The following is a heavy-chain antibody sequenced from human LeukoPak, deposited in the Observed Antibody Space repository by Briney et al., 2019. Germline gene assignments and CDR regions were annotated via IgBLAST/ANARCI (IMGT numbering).Heavy chain of an antibody. CDR1: GGSFSGYY. V-gene: IGHV4-34*01. Sequence: SETLSLTCAVYGGSFSGYYWSWIRQPPGKGLEWIGEITHSGSTNYNPSLQSRVTISVDTSKNQFSMKLSSVPAADTAVYYCARGFVRAQQLWGRGTLVAVSS. CDR2: ITHSGST. CDR3: ARGFVRAQQL. D-gene: IGHD3-10*01. J-gene: IGHJ2*01.